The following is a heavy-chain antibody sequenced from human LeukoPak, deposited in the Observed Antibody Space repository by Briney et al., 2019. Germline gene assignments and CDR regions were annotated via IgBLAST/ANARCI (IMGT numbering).Heavy chain of an antibody. J-gene: IGHJ4*02. D-gene: IGHD2-8*01. CDR3: ARTWVMDRAPGSFDY. CDR2: IYSDGTT. V-gene: IGHV3-53*01. Sequence: GGSLRLSCAASGFTFSSNYMSWVRQARGRGLEGVSIIYSDGTTYYADSVGGRFTISRDNSQNTLYLQMKSLRGEDTAVYYCARTWVMDRAPGSFDYWGQGTLVTVSS. CDR1: GFTFSSNY.